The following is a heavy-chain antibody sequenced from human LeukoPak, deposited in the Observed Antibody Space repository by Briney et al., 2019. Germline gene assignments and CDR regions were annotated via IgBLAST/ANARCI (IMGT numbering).Heavy chain of an antibody. CDR3: AIHRTIAAAGDY. J-gene: IGHJ4*02. V-gene: IGHV1-18*01. CDR1: GYTFTSYG. D-gene: IGHD6-13*01. Sequence: ALVKVSCKASGYTFTSYGISWVRQAPGQGLEWMGWISAYNGNTNYAQKLQGRVTITTDTSTSTAYMELRSLRSDDTAVYYCAIHRTIAAAGDYWGQGTLVTVSS. CDR2: ISAYNGNT.